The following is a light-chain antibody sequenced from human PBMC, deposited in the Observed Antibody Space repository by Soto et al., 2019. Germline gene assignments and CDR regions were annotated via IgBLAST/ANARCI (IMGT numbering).Light chain of an antibody. Sequence: QSVLTQPPSASGTPGQRVTISCSGSSSNIGTNTVNWYQHLPGTAPKLLIYSNNQRPSGVPDRFSGSKSATSASLAISGLQSEDDADYYSASWDDSLNGPVFGGGTKLTVL. CDR2: SNN. CDR1: SSNIGTNT. J-gene: IGLJ2*01. V-gene: IGLV1-44*01. CDR3: ASWDDSLNGPV.